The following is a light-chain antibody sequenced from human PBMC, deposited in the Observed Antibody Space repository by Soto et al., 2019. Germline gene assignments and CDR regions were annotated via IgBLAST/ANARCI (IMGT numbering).Light chain of an antibody. J-gene: IGKJ2*01. CDR2: KAS. V-gene: IGKV1-5*03. Sequence: DIQVTQSPSTLSASVGDRVTITCRISQTISNSLAWFQQKPGKAPKLLIYKASTLEGGVPSRFNGSGSGTEFTLSISSLQPDDFATFYCQQYKVYPYTFGQGTRLDI. CDR3: QQYKVYPYT. CDR1: QTISNS.